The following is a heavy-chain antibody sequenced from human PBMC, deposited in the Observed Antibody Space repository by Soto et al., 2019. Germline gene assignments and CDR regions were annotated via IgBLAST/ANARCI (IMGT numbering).Heavy chain of an antibody. CDR2: IYYSGST. Sequence: PSETLSLTCTVSGGSISSSSYYWGWIRQPPGKGLEWIGSIYYSGSTYYNPSLKSRVTISVDTSKNQFSLKLSSVTAADTAVYYCAGQGAGAVAGSSWFDPWGQGTLVTVSS. D-gene: IGHD6-19*01. CDR3: AGQGAGAVAGSSWFDP. CDR1: GGSISSSSYY. V-gene: IGHV4-39*01. J-gene: IGHJ5*02.